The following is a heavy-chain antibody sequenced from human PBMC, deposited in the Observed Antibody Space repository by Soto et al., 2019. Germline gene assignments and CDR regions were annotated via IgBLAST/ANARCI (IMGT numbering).Heavy chain of an antibody. J-gene: IGHJ4*02. D-gene: IGHD3-10*01. CDR3: ASSYGSGYRAFDY. Sequence: QVQLVQSGAEVKRPGSSVKVSCKASGDTFNFYSINWVRQAPGLGLEWMGRVNPIVSMSNYSQKFQGRVTMPADKSTSTAYMELSSLTSEDTAIYYCASSYGSGYRAFDYWGQGALVTVSS. CDR2: VNPIVSMS. V-gene: IGHV1-69*02. CDR1: GDTFNFYS.